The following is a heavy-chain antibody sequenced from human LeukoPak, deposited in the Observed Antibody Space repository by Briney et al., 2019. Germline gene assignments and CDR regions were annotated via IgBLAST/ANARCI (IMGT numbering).Heavy chain of an antibody. CDR3: ARELWEGGYYYYMDV. Sequence: ASVKVSCKASGYTFTGYYMHWVRQAPGQGPEWMGWINPNSGGTNYAQKFQGRVTMTRDTSISTAYMELSRLRSDDTAVYYCARELWEGGYYYYMDVWGKGTTVTVSS. CDR1: GYTFTGYY. J-gene: IGHJ6*03. V-gene: IGHV1-2*02. D-gene: IGHD2-21*01. CDR2: INPNSGGT.